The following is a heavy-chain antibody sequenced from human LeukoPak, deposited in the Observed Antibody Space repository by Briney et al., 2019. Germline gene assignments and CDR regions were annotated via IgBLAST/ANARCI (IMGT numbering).Heavy chain of an antibody. Sequence: SETLSHTCTVSGGSISGHYWTWVRQPPGEGLEWIGQIHYSGKADYNSSLRSRITISVDTSKNQMSLKVTSVTAADTAVYYCARFGVDYDMDVWGQGTTVTVS. CDR1: GGSISGHY. V-gene: IGHV4-59*11. CDR3: ARFGVDYDMDV. CDR2: IHYSGKA. D-gene: IGHD3-16*01. J-gene: IGHJ6*02.